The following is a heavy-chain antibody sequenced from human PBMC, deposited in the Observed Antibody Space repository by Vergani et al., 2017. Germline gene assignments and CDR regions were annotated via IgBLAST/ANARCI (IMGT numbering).Heavy chain of an antibody. J-gene: IGHJ6*02. V-gene: IGHV1-3*01. CDR2: INAGNGNT. CDR3: ARLTGTHNYYYYGMDV. D-gene: IGHD1-20*01. Sequence: QVQLVQSGAEVKKPGASVKVSCKASGYTFTSYAMHWVRQAPGQRLEWMGWINAGNGNTKYSQKFQGRVTITRDTSASTAYMEPSSLRSEDTAVYYCARLTGTHNYYYYGMDVWGQGTTVTVSS. CDR1: GYTFTSYA.